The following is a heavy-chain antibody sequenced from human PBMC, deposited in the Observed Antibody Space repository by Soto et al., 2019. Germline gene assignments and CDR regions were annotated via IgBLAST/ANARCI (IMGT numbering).Heavy chain of an antibody. CDR2: IWYDGSNK. J-gene: IGHJ4*02. Sequence: QVQLVESGGGVVQPGRSLRLSCAASGFTFSSYGMHWVRQAPGKGLEWVAVIWYDGSNKYYADSVKGRFTISRDNSKNTLYLQMNIRRAEDTAVYYCARDRTEGVYGDYGVSLSHCGQGTLVTVSA. V-gene: IGHV3-33*01. D-gene: IGHD4-17*01. CDR1: GFTFSSYG. CDR3: ARDRTEGVYGDYGVSLSH.